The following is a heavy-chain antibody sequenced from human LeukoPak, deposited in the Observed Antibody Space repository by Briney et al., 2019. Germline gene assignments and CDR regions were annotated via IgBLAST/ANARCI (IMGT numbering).Heavy chain of an antibody. CDR1: GFTFASYS. V-gene: IGHV3-21*01. D-gene: IGHD3-22*01. CDR2: ISSSSSYI. CDR3: ARDPTPPYDSSGYFDY. Sequence: GSLRLSCAASGFTFASYSMNWVRQAPGKGLEWVSSISSSSSYIYYADSVKGRFTISRDNAKNSLYLQMNSLRAEDTAVYYCARDPTPPYDSSGYFDYWGQGTLVTVSS. J-gene: IGHJ4*02.